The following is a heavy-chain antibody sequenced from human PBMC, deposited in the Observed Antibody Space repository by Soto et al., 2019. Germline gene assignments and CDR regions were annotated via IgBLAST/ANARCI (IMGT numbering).Heavy chain of an antibody. D-gene: IGHD6-13*01. V-gene: IGHV1-46*03. Sequence: QVQLVQSGAEMKKPGASVKVSCKASGYTFTSYYMHWVRQAPGQGLEWMGIINPSGGSTSYAKKFRGRVTKTRETSTSTVYMELSSLRSEDTAVYYGASQSAAGGTFDCWGQGTLVTVCS. CDR3: ASQSAAGGTFDC. J-gene: IGHJ4*02. CDR1: GYTFTSYY. CDR2: INPSGGST.